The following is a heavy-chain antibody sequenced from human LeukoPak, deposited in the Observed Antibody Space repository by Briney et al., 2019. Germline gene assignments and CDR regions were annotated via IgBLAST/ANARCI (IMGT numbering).Heavy chain of an antibody. J-gene: IGHJ4*02. CDR3: ARDLSAGYNWNYAAY. CDR1: GFTFTTYD. Sequence: ASVKVSCKASGFTFTTYDINWVRQAPGQGPEWMGWISTYTGSTNYAQKLQGRVTMTTDTSTSTAYMELRSLRSDDTAVYYCARDLSAGYNWNYAAYWGQGTLVTVSS. CDR2: ISTYTGST. D-gene: IGHD1-7*01. V-gene: IGHV1-18*01.